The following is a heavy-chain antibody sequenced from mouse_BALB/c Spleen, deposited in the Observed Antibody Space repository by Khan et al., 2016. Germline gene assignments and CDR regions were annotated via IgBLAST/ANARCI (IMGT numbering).Heavy chain of an antibody. CDR1: GFNIKYTY. D-gene: IGHD2-4*01. J-gene: IGHJ3*01. CDR3: ARSPYDYDVGFAY. V-gene: IGHV14-3*02. Sequence: VQLQQSGAELVKPGASVKLSCTASGFNIKYTYMHWVKQRPEQGLEWIGRIDPANGNTKYDPKFQGKATITADTSSNTAYLQLSSLTSEDTAVYYCARSPYDYDVGFAYWGQGTLVTVSA. CDR2: IDPANGNT.